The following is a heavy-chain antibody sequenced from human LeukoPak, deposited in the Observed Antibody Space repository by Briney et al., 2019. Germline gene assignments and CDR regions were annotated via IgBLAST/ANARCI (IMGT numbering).Heavy chain of an antibody. D-gene: IGHD3-10*01. CDR1: GYTFTSYG. J-gene: IGHJ6*03. CDR2: ISTYNGNT. Sequence: ASVKVFCKASGYTFTSYGISWVRQAPGQGLEWMGWISTYNGNTNYAQKLQGRVTMTTDTSTSTAYMELRSLRSDDSAVYYCARVQNLNYYGSGSYYNIYYYYMDVWGKGTTVTVSS. V-gene: IGHV1-18*01. CDR3: ARVQNLNYYGSGSYYNIYYYYMDV.